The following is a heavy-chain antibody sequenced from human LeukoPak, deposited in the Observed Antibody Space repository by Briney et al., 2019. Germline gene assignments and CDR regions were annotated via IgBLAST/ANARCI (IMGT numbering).Heavy chain of an antibody. D-gene: IGHD3-22*01. CDR1: GFTFSNYA. Sequence: GGSLRLSCAASGFTFSNYAMSWVRQAPGKGLEWVAVISYDGSNEYYADSVKGRFTISRDNSKNTLYLQMNSLRVEDTAVYYCARVLNYYDSSGYYFSYWGQGTLVTVSS. CDR2: ISYDGSNE. J-gene: IGHJ4*02. V-gene: IGHV3-30-3*01. CDR3: ARVLNYYDSSGYYFSY.